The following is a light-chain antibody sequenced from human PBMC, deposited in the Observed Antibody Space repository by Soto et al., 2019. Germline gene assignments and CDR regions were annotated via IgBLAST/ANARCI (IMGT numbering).Light chain of an antibody. V-gene: IGKV3-20*01. Sequence: EVVLTQTPGTLSLSPGERATLSCRASQSVSSNYLSWYQQKAGQAPRLLISGASTRATGIPDRFSGSGSGTDFTLTISRLEPEDFAVYYCQQYGSSSWTFGQGTRVDIK. CDR3: QQYGSSSWT. J-gene: IGKJ1*01. CDR1: QSVSSNY. CDR2: GAS.